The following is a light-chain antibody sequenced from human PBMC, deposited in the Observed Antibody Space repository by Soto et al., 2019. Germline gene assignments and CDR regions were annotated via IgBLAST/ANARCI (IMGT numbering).Light chain of an antibody. CDR1: QGISNF. V-gene: IGKV1-27*01. J-gene: IGKJ4*01. CDR3: QEYKSAPALT. CDR2: AAS. Sequence: DIQMTQSPSSLSASVGDRVTITCRASQGISNFLAWYQQRPGKVPTLLIYAASALQSGVPSRFSGSGSGTDFPLTISSLQPEDVATYYCQEYKSAPALTFGGGTKVEIK.